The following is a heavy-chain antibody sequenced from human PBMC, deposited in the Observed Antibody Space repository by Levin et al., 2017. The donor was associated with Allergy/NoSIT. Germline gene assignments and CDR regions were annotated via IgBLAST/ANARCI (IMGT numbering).Heavy chain of an antibody. CDR1: GGTFSSYA. D-gene: IGHD3-22*01. V-gene: IGHV1-69*13. J-gene: IGHJ2*01. CDR3: ARGRYYYDSSGYLVNWYFDL. Sequence: ASVKVSCKASGGTFSSYAISWVRQAPGQGLEWMGGIIPIFGTANYAQKFQGRVTITADESTSTAYMELSSLRSEDTAVYYCARGRYYYDSSGYLVNWYFDLWGRGTLVTVSS. CDR2: IIPIFGTA.